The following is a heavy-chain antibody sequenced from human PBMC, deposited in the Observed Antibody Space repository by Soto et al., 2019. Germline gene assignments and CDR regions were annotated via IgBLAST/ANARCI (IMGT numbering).Heavy chain of an antibody. CDR2: ISAYNGNT. CDR1: GYTFTSYG. J-gene: IGHJ4*02. D-gene: IGHD3-22*01. V-gene: IGHV1-18*01. Sequence: ASVKVSCKASGYTFTSYGISWVRQAPGQGLEWMGWISAYNGNTKYAQKLQGRVTMTTDTSASTVYMEVSSLRSEDTAVYYCARAAYYYESSGYYPGDYWGQGTLVTVSS. CDR3: ARAAYYYESSGYYPGDY.